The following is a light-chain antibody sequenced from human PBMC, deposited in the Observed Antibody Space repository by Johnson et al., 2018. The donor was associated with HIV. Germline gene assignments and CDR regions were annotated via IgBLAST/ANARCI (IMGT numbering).Light chain of an antibody. CDR2: ENN. CDR1: SSNIGNNY. V-gene: IGLV1-51*02. Sequence: QSVLTQPPSVSAAPGQKVTISCSGSSSNIGNNYVSWYQQLPGTAPKLLIYENNKRPSGIPDRFSGSKSGTSATLGITGLQTGDEADYYCGTWDSSRGAGQGVFGTGTKVTVL. CDR3: GTWDSSRGAGQGV. J-gene: IGLJ1*01.